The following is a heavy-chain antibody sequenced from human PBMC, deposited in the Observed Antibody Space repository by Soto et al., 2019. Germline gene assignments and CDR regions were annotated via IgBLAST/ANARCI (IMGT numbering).Heavy chain of an antibody. D-gene: IGHD5-18*01. V-gene: IGHV3-13*05. CDR1: GFTFRNYD. J-gene: IGHJ6*02. Sequence: EVQLLESGGGLVQPGGSLRLSCEASGFTFRNYDMNWVRQGTGKGLEWVSGISAAGDPDYADSVEGRFTISRENAQNSFSLEMNSLRVGDTAVYYCARTDSDFYGLDVWGQGTTVIVSS. CDR2: ISAAGDP. CDR3: ARTDSDFYGLDV.